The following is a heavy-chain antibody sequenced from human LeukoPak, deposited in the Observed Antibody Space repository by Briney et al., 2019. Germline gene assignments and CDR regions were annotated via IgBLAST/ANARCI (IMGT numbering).Heavy chain of an antibody. CDR2: VSNDGGTT. V-gene: IGHV3-30*18. CDR1: GFTLSRHG. Sequence: GGSLRLSCAASGFTLSRHGIHRVRQASGKGLDWVAVVSNDGGTTYYADSVKGRFTISRDNSKNTLYLQMNSLTGEDTAVYYCAKEAATGSPYSFDYWGQGTLVTVS. J-gene: IGHJ4*02. D-gene: IGHD1-1*01. CDR3: AKEAATGSPYSFDY.